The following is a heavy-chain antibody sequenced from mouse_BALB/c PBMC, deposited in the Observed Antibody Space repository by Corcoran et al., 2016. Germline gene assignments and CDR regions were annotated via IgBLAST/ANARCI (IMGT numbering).Heavy chain of an antibody. CDR3: ATLLRPLDY. V-gene: IGHV3-6*02. Sequence: DVQLQESGPGLVKPSQSLSLTCSVTDYWNWIRQFPGNKLEWMGYISFDGSNNYNPSLKNRISITRDTSKNQFFLKLNSVTTEDTATYFCATLLRPLDYWGQGTTLTVSS. J-gene: IGHJ2*01. D-gene: IGHD1-2*01. CDR1: DY. CDR2: ISFDGSN.